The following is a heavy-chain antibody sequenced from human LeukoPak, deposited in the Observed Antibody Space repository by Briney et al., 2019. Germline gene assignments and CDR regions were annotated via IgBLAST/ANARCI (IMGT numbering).Heavy chain of an antibody. J-gene: IGHJ3*02. D-gene: IGHD4-17*01. Sequence: GGSLRLSCAASGFTFSSYAMSWVRQAPGKGLEWVSAISGSGGSTYYADSVKGRFTISRDNSKNTLHLQMNSLRAEDTAVYYCAKDLKLTYTVIGGDAFDIWGQGTMVTVSS. CDR2: ISGSGGST. V-gene: IGHV3-23*01. CDR1: GFTFSSYA. CDR3: AKDLKLTYTVIGGDAFDI.